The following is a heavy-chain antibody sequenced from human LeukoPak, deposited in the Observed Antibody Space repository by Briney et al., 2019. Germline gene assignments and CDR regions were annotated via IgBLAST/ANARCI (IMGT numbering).Heavy chain of an antibody. J-gene: IGHJ6*03. Sequence: PSETLSLTCTVSGGSISSYYWSWIRQPPGKGLEWIGYIYYSGSTNYNPSLKSRVTISVDTSKNQFSLKLSSVTAADTAVYYCARGEFGVYSYGIYYYYYYMDVWGKGTTVTVSS. CDR2: IYYSGST. CDR3: ARGEFGVYSYGIYYYYYYMDV. D-gene: IGHD5-18*01. V-gene: IGHV4-59*01. CDR1: GGSISSYY.